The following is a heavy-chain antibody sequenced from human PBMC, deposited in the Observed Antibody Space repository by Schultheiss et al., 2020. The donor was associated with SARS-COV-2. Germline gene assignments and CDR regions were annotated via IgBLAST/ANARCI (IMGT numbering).Heavy chain of an antibody. CDR1: GGSISSGGYY. CDR2: IYYSGST. D-gene: IGHD2-15*01. J-gene: IGHJ4*02. Sequence: SETLSLTCTVSGGSISSGGYYWGWIRQPPGKGLEWIGYIYYSGSTYYNPSLKSRVTISVDTSKNQFSLKLSSVTAADTAVYYCARAGRYCSGGSCYYDYWGQGTLVTVSS. V-gene: IGHV4-61*08. CDR3: ARAGRYCSGGSCYYDY.